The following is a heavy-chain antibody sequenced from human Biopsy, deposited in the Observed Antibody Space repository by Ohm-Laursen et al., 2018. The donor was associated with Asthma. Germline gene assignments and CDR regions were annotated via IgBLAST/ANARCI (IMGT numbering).Heavy chain of an antibody. CDR2: IKHDGSDQ. D-gene: IGHD1-20*01. CDR1: GFTFSKFW. V-gene: IGHV3-7*01. Sequence: SLRLSCAASGFTFSKFWMNWVRQAPGKGLEWVANIKHDGSDQEYVDSVKGRFTISRDNARDSVYLQMNSLRVEDTAVYYCARHNWDNWRFMYYGMDVWGQGTTVTFS. J-gene: IGHJ6*02. CDR3: ARHNWDNWRFMYYGMDV.